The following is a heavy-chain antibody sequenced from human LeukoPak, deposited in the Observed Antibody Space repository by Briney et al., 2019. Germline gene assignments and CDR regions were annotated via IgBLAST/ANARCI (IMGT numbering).Heavy chain of an antibody. CDR3: ARSPAGANYYLDV. V-gene: IGHV3-11*04. Sequence: GGSLRLSCAASGFTFSDYYMNWVRQAPGKGLEWVSYISSSSSTIYYADSVKGRFTISRDNAKNSLSLQMNSLRAEDTAVYYCARSPAGANYYLDVWGKGTTVTISS. CDR1: GFTFSDYY. CDR2: ISSSSSTI. D-gene: IGHD1-14*01. J-gene: IGHJ6*03.